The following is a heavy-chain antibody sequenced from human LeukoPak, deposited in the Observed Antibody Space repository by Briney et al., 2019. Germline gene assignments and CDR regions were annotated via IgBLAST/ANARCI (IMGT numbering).Heavy chain of an antibody. CDR2: IHRSGSP. D-gene: IGHD1-14*01. Sequence: SETLSLTCTVTLDSTTSNFWSWVRQPPGKGLEWIGEIHRSGSPNYNPSLQSRVTISIDRSRNQIALELSSVTAADTAVYYCAREILGGFNPGAYWGQGTLVTVSS. J-gene: IGHJ4*02. CDR3: AREILGGFNPGAY. CDR1: LDSTTSNF. V-gene: IGHV4-4*02.